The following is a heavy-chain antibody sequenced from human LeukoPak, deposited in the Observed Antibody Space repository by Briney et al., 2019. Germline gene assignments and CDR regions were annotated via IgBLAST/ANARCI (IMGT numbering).Heavy chain of an antibody. V-gene: IGHV1-24*01. CDR2: VDPEDGET. CDR3: ATDGVVPAAAGAFDI. D-gene: IGHD2-2*01. Sequence: GASVKVSCKASGHTLTEISMHWVRQAPGKWFEWMGGVDPEDGETIYAQKFQGRVTMTEDTSTDTAYMELSSLRSEDTAVYYCATDGVVPAAAGAFDIWGQGTMVTVSS. CDR1: GHTLTEIS. J-gene: IGHJ3*02.